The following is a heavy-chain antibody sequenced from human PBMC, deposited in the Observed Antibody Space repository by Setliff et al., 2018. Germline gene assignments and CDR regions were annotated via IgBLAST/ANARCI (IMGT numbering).Heavy chain of an antibody. CDR1: GGPFSDYY. CDR3: RFWSYVYKNDY. Sequence: SETLSLTCTFYGGPFSDYYWGWVRQTPGKGLEWIAEINPSGTTNYIPSLKSRLTISVDTSKRQFSLKLNSVTAADTAVYYCRFWSYVYKNDYWAQGTQVTVSS. CDR2: INPSGTT. D-gene: IGHD3-16*01. V-gene: IGHV4-34*01. J-gene: IGHJ4*02.